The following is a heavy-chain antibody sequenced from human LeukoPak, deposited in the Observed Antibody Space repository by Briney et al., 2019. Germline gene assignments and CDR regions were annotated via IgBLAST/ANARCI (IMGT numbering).Heavy chain of an antibody. CDR1: GFTFSDYY. CDR2: ISSSDSTI. Sequence: PGGSLGLSCAASGFTFSDYYMSWIRQAPGKGLEWVSYISSSDSTIYYADSVKGRFTISRDNAKNSLYLQMKSLRAEDTAVYYCARPRYSSSWYAFDIWGQGTMVTVSS. CDR3: ARPRYSSSWYAFDI. V-gene: IGHV3-11*01. D-gene: IGHD6-13*01. J-gene: IGHJ3*02.